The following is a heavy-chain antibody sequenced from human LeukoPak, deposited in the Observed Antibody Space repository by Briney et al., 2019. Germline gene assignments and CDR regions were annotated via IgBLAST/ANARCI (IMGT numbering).Heavy chain of an antibody. J-gene: IGHJ4*02. V-gene: IGHV3-23*01. CDR3: AKRGVLPTIKTFDS. CDR1: GFTFSTYA. Sequence: PGGSLRLSCAASGFTFSTYAMSWVRQAPGKGLEWVSAISGSGGSTYNADSVKGRFTISRDNSKNTLYLQMNSLRAEDTAVYYCAKRGVLPTIKTFDSWGQGALVTVSS. D-gene: IGHD2/OR15-2a*01. CDR2: ISGSGGST.